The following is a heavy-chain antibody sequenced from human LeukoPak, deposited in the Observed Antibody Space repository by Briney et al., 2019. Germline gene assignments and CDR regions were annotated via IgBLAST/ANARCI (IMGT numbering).Heavy chain of an antibody. CDR1: GFTFSNYA. D-gene: IGHD2-2*01. J-gene: IGHJ6*03. V-gene: IGHV3-23*01. Sequence: AGSLRLSCAASGFTFSNYARSWVRQAPGKGLEWVSAINGSGGSTYYADSVKGRFSVSRNHSKNTLYLQMNSLRAEDTALYFCAKALRYCTSTSCYSGYYYYVDVWGKGTTVTVSS. CDR2: INGSGGST. CDR3: AKALRYCTSTSCYSGYYYYVDV.